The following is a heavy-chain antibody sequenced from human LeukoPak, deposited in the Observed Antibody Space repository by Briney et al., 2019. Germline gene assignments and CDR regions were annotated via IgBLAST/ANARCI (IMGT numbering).Heavy chain of an antibody. D-gene: IGHD3-9*01. CDR1: GFTFGDYA. V-gene: IGHV3-49*03. CDR2: IRTGAHGGRT. J-gene: IGHJ4*02. Sequence: GGSLRLSCAASGFTFGDYAMSWFRQAPGKGLECVGVIRTGAHGGRTEYAASVKGRFTISRNDSNNIAYLQMNSLNTEDTAVYYCSRLNDYDILTGLEYWGQGTLVTVSS. CDR3: SRLNDYDILTGLEY.